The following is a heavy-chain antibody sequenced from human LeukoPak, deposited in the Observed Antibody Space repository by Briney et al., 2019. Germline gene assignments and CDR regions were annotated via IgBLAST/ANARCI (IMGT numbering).Heavy chain of an antibody. D-gene: IGHD1-1*01. CDR1: GFTFDDYG. CDR2: INWNGGST. J-gene: IGHJ4*02. Sequence: GGSLRLSCAASGFTFDDYGMSWVRQAPGKGLEWVSGINWNGGSTCYAASVNGRFTIVNNNAKNSLYQQMNTLRAEDTALYHCARGAAPDDAEYYFDYWGQGTLVTVSS. CDR3: ARGAAPDDAEYYFDY. V-gene: IGHV3-20*01.